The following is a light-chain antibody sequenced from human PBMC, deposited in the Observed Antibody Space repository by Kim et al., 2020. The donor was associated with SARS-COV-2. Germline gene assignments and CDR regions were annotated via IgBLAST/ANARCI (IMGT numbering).Light chain of an antibody. CDR1: SLRSYY. J-gene: IGLJ2*01. Sequence: ALGQTGSTKCQGDSLRSYYASWYQQRPGQAPVLVIYGKNYRPTGIPDRISGSSSGDTSSLTITGAQAEDEADYYCSSRDSSGHHVIFGGGTQLTVL. CDR3: SSRDSSGHHVI. V-gene: IGLV3-19*01. CDR2: GKN.